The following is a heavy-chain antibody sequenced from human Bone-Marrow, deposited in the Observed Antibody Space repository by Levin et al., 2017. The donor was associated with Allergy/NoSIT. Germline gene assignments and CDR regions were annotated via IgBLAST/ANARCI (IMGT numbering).Heavy chain of an antibody. Sequence: SETLSLTCTVSGGSISSYYWSWIRQPPGKGLEWIGYIYYSGSTNYNPSLKSRVTISVDTSKNQFSLKLSSVTAADTAVYYCAGLDYGEGGVVDYWGQGTLVTVSS. CDR1: GGSISSYY. J-gene: IGHJ4*02. D-gene: IGHD4-17*01. CDR3: AGLDYGEGGVVDY. V-gene: IGHV4-59*01. CDR2: IYYSGST.